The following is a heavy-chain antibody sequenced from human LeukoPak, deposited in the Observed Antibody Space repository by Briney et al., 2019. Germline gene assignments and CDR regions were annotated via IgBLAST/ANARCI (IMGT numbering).Heavy chain of an antibody. CDR1: GFTFDDYG. CDR2: INWNGGST. J-gene: IGHJ5*02. CDR3: ARDGWFGDYNWFDP. D-gene: IGHD3-10*01. Sequence: GGSLRLSCAASGFTFDDYGMNWVRQAPGKGLEWVSGINWNGGSTGYADSVKGRFTISRDNAKNSLYLQMNSLRAEDTAMYYCARDGWFGDYNWFDPWGQGTLVTVSS. V-gene: IGHV3-20*04.